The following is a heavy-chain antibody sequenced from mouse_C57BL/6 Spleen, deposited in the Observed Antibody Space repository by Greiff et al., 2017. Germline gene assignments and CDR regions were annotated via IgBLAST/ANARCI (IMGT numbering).Heavy chain of an antibody. V-gene: IGHV3-6*01. CDR1: GYSITSGYY. J-gene: IGHJ2*01. CDR3: AREYYSNHFDY. CDR2: ISYDGSN. Sequence: EVQLQESGPGLVKPSQSLSLTCSVTGYSITSGYYWNWIRQFPGNKLEWMGYISYDGSNNYNPSLKNRISITRDTSKNQFFLKLNSVTTEDTATYYCAREYYSNHFDYWGQGTTRTVSS. D-gene: IGHD2-5*01.